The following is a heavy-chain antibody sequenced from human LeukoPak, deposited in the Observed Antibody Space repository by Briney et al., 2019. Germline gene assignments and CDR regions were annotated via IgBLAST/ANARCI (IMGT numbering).Heavy chain of an antibody. CDR3: ARRVYSSSSPFGY. CDR1: GYSISSGYY. CDR2: IYHSGST. V-gene: IGHV4-38-2*02. J-gene: IGHJ4*02. D-gene: IGHD6-6*01. Sequence: SETLSLTCTVSGYSISSGYYWGWIRQPPGKGLEWIGSIYHSGSTYYNPSLKSRVTISVDTSKNQFSLKLSSVTAADTAVYYCARRVYSSSSPFGYWGQGTLVTVSS.